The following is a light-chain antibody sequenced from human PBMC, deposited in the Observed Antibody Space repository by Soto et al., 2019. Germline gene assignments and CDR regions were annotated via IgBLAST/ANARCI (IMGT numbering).Light chain of an antibody. CDR2: DNK. CDR3: GTWDNNLSAGV. V-gene: IGLV1-51*01. Sequence: QSVLTQPPSVSAAPGQKVTISCSGSSSNIGNNYVSWYQQFPGTAPKLLIYDNKKRPSGIPDRFSGSKSGTSATLDITGLQTGDEADYYCGTWDNNLSAGVFGGGTMLTVL. CDR1: SSNIGNNY. J-gene: IGLJ3*02.